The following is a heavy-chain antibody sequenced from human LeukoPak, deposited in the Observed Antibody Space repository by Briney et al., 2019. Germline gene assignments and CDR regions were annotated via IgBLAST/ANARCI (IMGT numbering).Heavy chain of an antibody. J-gene: IGHJ1*01. Sequence: SVTLSLTCAVYGGSFSGCYWSWIRQPPGKGLEWIGEINHSGSTNYNPSLKSRVTISVNTSKNQFSLKLSSVTAADTAVYYCARRRLVLGYFQHWGQGTLVTVSS. V-gene: IGHV4-34*01. CDR2: INHSGST. CDR3: ARRRLVLGYFQH. CDR1: GGSFSGCY. D-gene: IGHD6-19*01.